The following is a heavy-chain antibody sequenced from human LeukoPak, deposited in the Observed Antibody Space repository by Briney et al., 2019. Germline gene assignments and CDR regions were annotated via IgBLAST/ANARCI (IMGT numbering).Heavy chain of an antibody. D-gene: IGHD3-22*01. J-gene: IGHJ4*02. V-gene: IGHV1-69*05. CDR3: ARASYYDSSVPFDY. Sequence: ASVKVSCKGSGGTFSSYAISWVRQAPGQGLEWMGGIIPIFGTANYAQKLQGRVTITTDESTSTAYMELSSLRSEDTAVYYCARASYYDSSVPFDYWGQGTLVTVSS. CDR2: IIPIFGTA. CDR1: GGTFSSYA.